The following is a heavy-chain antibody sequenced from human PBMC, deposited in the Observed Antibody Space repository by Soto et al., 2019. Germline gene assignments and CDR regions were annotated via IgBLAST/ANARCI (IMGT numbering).Heavy chain of an antibody. Sequence: ESLSLTCAVSGGSICSSNWWSWVRQPPGKGLEWVGRIKSKTDGGTTDYAAPVKGRFTISRDDSKNTLYLQMNSLKTEDTAVYYCTTDPLQYYYDSSGSIFDYWGQGTLVTVSS. J-gene: IGHJ4*02. V-gene: IGHV3-15*01. CDR2: IKSKTDGGTT. CDR1: GGSICSSNW. CDR3: TTDPLQYYYDSSGSIFDY. D-gene: IGHD3-22*01.